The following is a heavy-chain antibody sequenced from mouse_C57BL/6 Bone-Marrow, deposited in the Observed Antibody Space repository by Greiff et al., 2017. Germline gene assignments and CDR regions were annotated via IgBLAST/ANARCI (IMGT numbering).Heavy chain of an antibody. CDR2: ISNGGGST. V-gene: IGHV5-12*01. D-gene: IGHD2-4*01. CDR1: GFTFSDYY. CDR3: ARPYDYERGGCDY. Sequence: EVMLVESGGGLVQPGGSLKLSCAASGFTFSDYYMYWVRQTPEKRLEWVAYISNGGGSTYYPDTVKGRFTISRDNAKNTLYLQMSRLKSEDTAMYYCARPYDYERGGCDYWGQGTTLTVSS. J-gene: IGHJ2*01.